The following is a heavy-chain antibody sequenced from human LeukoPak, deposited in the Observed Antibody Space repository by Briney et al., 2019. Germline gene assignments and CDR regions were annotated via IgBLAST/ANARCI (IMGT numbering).Heavy chain of an antibody. J-gene: IGHJ6*03. CDR3: AKNGDRGAYCSGGTCYPYYYYYMDV. CDR2: ISSSGSTI. V-gene: IGHV3-48*03. CDR1: GFTFSSYE. Sequence: GGSLRLSCAASGFTFSSYEMNWVRQAPGKGLEWVSYISSSGSTIYYADSVRGRFTISRDNSRNTLYLQMNSLRAEDTAIYYCAKNGDRGAYCSGGTCYPYYYYYMDVWGKGTTVTISS. D-gene: IGHD2-15*01.